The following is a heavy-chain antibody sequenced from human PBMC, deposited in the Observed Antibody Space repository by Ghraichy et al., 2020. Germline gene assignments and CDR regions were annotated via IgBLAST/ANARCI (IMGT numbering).Heavy chain of an antibody. J-gene: IGHJ5*02. CDR2: IYRGGYT. CDR1: GFTVSSNY. V-gene: IGHV3-53*01. Sequence: GGSLRLSCAVSGFTVSSNYMSWVRQAAGKGLEWVSTIYRGGYTYYADSVKGRFTLSRDNSKNTLYLEMSSLRVEDTAVYYCARASANWFEPWGQGTLVTVSS. CDR3: ARASANWFEP. D-gene: IGHD5-12*01.